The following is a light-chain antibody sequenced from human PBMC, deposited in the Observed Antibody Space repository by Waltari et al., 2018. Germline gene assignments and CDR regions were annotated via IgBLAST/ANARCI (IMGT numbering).Light chain of an antibody. CDR2: VAS. V-gene: IGKV3-15*01. CDR3: QQYNTWPPST. CDR1: QSVSDN. J-gene: IGKJ2*02. Sequence: EIVMTQSPAALSVSRGERATLYCRASQSVSDNLAWYQHKPGPPPRLRISVASTRATGVPAMFSGSASSTEFPLTISSLQSEYSAIYFCQQYNTWPPSTFGQGTNLEIK.